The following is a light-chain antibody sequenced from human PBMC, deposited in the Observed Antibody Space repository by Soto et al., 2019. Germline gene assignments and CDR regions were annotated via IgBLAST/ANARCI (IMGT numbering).Light chain of an antibody. CDR2: VNGDGSH. CDR1: SGHSNYA. J-gene: IGLJ3*02. V-gene: IGLV4-69*01. CDR3: QTWGTGNWV. Sequence: QPVLTQSPSASASLGASVKLTCTLSSGHSNYAIAWHQQQPEKGPRYLMKVNGDGSHFRGDGISDRFSGSSSGAERYLTISSLQSDDEADYYCQTWGTGNWVFGGGTKLTVL.